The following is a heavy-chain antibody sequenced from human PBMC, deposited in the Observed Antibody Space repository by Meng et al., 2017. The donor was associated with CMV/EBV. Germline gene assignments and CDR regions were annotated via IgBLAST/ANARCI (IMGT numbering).Heavy chain of an antibody. V-gene: IGHV3-74*01. J-gene: IGHJ5*02. CDR3: ARDSIAARPGWFDP. Sequence: SGFTFRRYWMHWVRQAPGKGLVWVSRINSDGSSTSYADSVKGRFTISRDNAKNTLYLQMNSLRAEDTAVYYCARDSIAARPGWFDPWGQGTLVTVSS. D-gene: IGHD6-6*01. CDR2: INSDGSST. CDR1: GFTFRRYW.